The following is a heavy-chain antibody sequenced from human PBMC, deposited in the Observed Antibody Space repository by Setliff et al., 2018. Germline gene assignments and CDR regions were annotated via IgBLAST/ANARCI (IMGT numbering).Heavy chain of an antibody. CDR1: GDTFRTYS. D-gene: IGHD1-26*01. CDR3: ARDQSPHYYHPASGDAFDS. CDR2: IIPIFGAA. V-gene: IGHV1-69*05. J-gene: IGHJ3*01. Sequence: SVKVSCKISGDTFRTYSINWVRQAPGQGLEWMGGIIPIFGAADYAQKFQGRVTITTDESASTPYMELISLRSDDTAVYYCARDQSPHYYHPASGDAFDSWGQGTLVTVSS.